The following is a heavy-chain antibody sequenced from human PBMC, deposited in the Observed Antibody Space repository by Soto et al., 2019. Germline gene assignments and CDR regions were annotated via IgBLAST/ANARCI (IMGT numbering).Heavy chain of an antibody. CDR2: IVVGSGNT. D-gene: IGHD2-15*01. CDR3: AAFYCSGVSCYSGLVDY. Sequence: ASVKVSCKASGFTFTSSAMQWVRQARGQRLEWIGWIVVGSGNTNYAQKFQERVTITRDMSTSTAYMELSSLRSEDTAVYYCAAFYCSGVSCYSGLVDYWGQGTLVTVSS. CDR1: GFTFTSSA. V-gene: IGHV1-58*02. J-gene: IGHJ4*02.